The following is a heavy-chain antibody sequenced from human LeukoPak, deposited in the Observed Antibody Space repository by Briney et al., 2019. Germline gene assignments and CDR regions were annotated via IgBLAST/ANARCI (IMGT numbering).Heavy chain of an antibody. CDR1: GDSVSRSDSY. CDR2: IYYSGRT. V-gene: IGHV4-39*01. J-gene: IGHJ1*01. D-gene: IGHD3-22*01. CDR3: ARRRYYDGSGYLE. Sequence: SETLSLTCSVSGDSVSRSDSYWDWIRQPPGKGLEWIGTIYYSGRTYYSPSLKSRVTMSVDPSNNQFSLNLRSVTAADTAAYYCARRRYYDGSGYLEWGQGTLLSVSS.